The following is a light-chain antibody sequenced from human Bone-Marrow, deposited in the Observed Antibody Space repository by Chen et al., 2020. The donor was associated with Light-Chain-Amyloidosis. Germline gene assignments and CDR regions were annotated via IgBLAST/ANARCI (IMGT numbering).Light chain of an antibody. CDR2: DDS. CDR3: QVWDRSSDRPV. V-gene: IGLV3-21*02. Sequence: SYVLTQPSSVSVAPGQTATIAFGGNNIGSTSVHWYQQTPGQAPLLVVYDDSDRPSGIPERVSGSNSGNTATLTNSRVEAGDEADYYCQVWDRSSDRPVFGGGTKLTVL. J-gene: IGLJ3*02. CDR1: NIGSTS.